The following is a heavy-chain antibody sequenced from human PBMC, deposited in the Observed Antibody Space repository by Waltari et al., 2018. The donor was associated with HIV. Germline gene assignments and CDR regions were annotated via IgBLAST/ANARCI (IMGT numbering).Heavy chain of an antibody. D-gene: IGHD1-26*01. Sequence: QVQLVQSGAEVKKRGASVKVSCKASGYTFTAYYMHWVRHAPGQGLEWMGRINPNSGGTNYAQKFQGRVTMTRDTSISTAYMELSRLRSDDTAVYYCARRGSSGSYWFDPWGQGTLVTVSS. CDR3: ARRGSSGSYWFDP. CDR1: GYTFTAYY. CDR2: INPNSGGT. V-gene: IGHV1-2*06. J-gene: IGHJ5*02.